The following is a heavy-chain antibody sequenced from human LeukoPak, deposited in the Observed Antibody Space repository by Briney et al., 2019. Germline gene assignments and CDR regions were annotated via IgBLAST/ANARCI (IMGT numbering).Heavy chain of an antibody. J-gene: IGHJ4*02. Sequence: GGSLRLSCAASGFTFSSYSMNWVRQAPGKGLEWVSSISSSSRYIYYAGSVKGRFTISRDNAKNSLYLQMNSLRAEDTAVYYCARARTVVDSIPDYWGQGTLVTVSS. CDR3: ARARTVVDSIPDY. CDR2: ISSSSRYI. V-gene: IGHV3-21*01. CDR1: GFTFSSYS. D-gene: IGHD4-23*01.